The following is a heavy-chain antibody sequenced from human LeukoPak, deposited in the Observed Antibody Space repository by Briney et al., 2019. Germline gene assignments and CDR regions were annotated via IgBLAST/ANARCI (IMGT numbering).Heavy chain of an antibody. D-gene: IGHD4-17*01. CDR3: AREWPASGAVTISYYYYGMDV. Sequence: SVKVSCKASGYTFTSYGISWVRQAPGQGLEWMGWISAYNGNTNYAQKLQGRVTMTTDTSTSTAYMELRSLRSDDTAVYYCAREWPASGAVTISYYYYGMDVWGQGTTVTVSS. V-gene: IGHV1-18*01. CDR2: ISAYNGNT. CDR1: GYTFTSYG. J-gene: IGHJ6*02.